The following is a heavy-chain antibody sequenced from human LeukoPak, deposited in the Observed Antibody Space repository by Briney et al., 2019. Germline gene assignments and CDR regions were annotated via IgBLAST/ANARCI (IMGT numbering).Heavy chain of an antibody. Sequence: SETLSLTCTVSGGSISSSSYYWGWIRQPPGKGLEWIGSIYYSGSTYYNPSLKSRVTISVDTSKNQFSLKLSSVTAADTAVYYCAREHSGYDVDYWGQGTLVTVSS. D-gene: IGHD5-12*01. CDR3: AREHSGYDVDY. CDR1: GGSISSSSYY. J-gene: IGHJ4*02. V-gene: IGHV4-39*07. CDR2: IYYSGST.